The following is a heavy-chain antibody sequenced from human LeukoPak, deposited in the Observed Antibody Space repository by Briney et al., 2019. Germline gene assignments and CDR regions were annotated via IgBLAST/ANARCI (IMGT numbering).Heavy chain of an antibody. CDR2: ISGSGGDT. CDR3: AKRVNSSSSPLIY. V-gene: IGHV3-23*01. CDR1: GFTFNNYA. J-gene: IGHJ4*02. D-gene: IGHD6-6*01. Sequence: PGGSLRLSCAASGFTFNNYAMSWVRQAPGKGLEWVSAISGSGGDTYYADSVKGRFTIPRDNSKNTLYLQMNSLRAEDTAVYYCAKRVNSSSSPLIYWGQGTLVTVSS.